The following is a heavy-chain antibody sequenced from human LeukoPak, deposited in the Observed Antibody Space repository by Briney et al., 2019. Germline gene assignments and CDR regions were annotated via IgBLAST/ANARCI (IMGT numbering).Heavy chain of an antibody. CDR1: GFTFSSDA. CDR3: AKCIVGAQFDY. V-gene: IGHV3-23*01. CDR2: ITNSGGGR. D-gene: IGHD1-26*01. J-gene: IGHJ4*02. Sequence: QSGGSLRLSCAASGFTFSSDAMSWVRQAPGKGLEWVSSITNSGGGRYYADSVKGRFTISRDNSKNTLSLRMNSLRAEDTAVYYCAKCIVGAQFDYWGQGTLVTVSS.